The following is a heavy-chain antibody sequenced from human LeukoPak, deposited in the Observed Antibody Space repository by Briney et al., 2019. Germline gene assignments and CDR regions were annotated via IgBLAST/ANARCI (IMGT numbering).Heavy chain of an antibody. J-gene: IGHJ4*02. V-gene: IGHV4-4*02. Sequence: SETLSLTCAVSGGSISSSNWWSWVRQPPGKGLEWIGEIYHSGSTNYNPSLKSRVTISVDKSKNQFSLKLSSVTAADTAVYYCARDPRYYYDSSGYYYDYWGQGTLVTVSS. CDR3: ARDPRYYYDSSGYYYDY. D-gene: IGHD3-22*01. CDR1: GGSISSSNW. CDR2: IYHSGST.